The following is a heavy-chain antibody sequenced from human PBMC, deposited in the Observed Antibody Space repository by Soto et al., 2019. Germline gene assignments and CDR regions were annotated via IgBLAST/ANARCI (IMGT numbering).Heavy chain of an antibody. CDR1: AFTFSDYS. D-gene: IGHD3-10*01. V-gene: IGHV3-30*04. CDR3: GRDLGGSGTPLEYYGMDV. CDR2: ISGDGSKK. J-gene: IGHJ6*02. Sequence: QVQLVESGGGVVQPGKSLRLSCVASAFTFSDYSMHWVRQAPGKGLEWVAAISGDGSKKSYADSVKGRATLSRDNAKNTLYLQMDNLRAEDTAVYFCGRDLGGSGTPLEYYGMDVWGRVTTVTVSS.